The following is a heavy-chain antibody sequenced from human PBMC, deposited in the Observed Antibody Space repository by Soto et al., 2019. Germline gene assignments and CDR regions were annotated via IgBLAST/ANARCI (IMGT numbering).Heavy chain of an antibody. CDR1: GFTFSSYG. V-gene: IGHV3-33*01. Sequence: GSLRLSCAASGFTFSSYGMHWVRQAPGKGVEWVAVIWYDGSNKYYADSVKGRFTISRDNSKNTLYLQMNSLRAEDTAVYYCARGDFWSGSSGMDVWGQGTTVTVSS. CDR3: ARGDFWSGSSGMDV. D-gene: IGHD3-3*01. CDR2: IWYDGSNK. J-gene: IGHJ6*02.